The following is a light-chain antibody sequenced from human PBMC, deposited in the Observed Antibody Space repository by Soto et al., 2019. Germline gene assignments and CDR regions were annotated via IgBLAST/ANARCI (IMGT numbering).Light chain of an antibody. J-gene: IGKJ1*01. CDR2: KAS. V-gene: IGKV1-5*03. CDR1: QSVSRC. Sequence: IKVYQSPATLSASVGDRVTLTCRASQSVSRCLAWYQQKPGKAPKLLIYKASSLESGVPSRFSGSGSGTELTLTIFSLQTDDFEPDYCAHSSNHPRPFGQGT. CDR3: AHSSNHPRP.